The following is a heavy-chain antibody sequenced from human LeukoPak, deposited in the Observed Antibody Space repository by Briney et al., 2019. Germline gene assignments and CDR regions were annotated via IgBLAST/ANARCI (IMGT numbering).Heavy chain of an antibody. CDR1: GGSISSGDYY. J-gene: IGHJ5*02. D-gene: IGHD3-10*01. CDR2: IYYSGST. CDR3: ASSIILTPSQFDP. Sequence: SQTLSLTCTVSGGSISSGDYYWSWIRQPPGKGLEWIGYIYYSGSTYYNPSLKSRVTISVDTSKNQFSLKLSSVTAADTAVYYCASSIILTPSQFDPWGQGTLVTVSS. V-gene: IGHV4-30-4*08.